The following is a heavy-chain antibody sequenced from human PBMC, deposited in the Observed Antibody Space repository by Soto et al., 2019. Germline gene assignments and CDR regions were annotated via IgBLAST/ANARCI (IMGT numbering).Heavy chain of an antibody. J-gene: IGHJ4*02. CDR3: AKDQSSIWYYCDY. V-gene: IGHV3-30*18. CDR2: ISYDGGNK. Sequence: QVQLVESGGGVVQPGRSLRLSCAASGFTFRSCGMHWVRQAPGKGLEWVAVISYDGGNKYYADSVKGRFTIFRDNSKNTLDLQMNSLRAEDTAVYYCAKDQSSIWYYCDYWGQGNLVTVSS. CDR1: GFTFRSCG. D-gene: IGHD6-13*01.